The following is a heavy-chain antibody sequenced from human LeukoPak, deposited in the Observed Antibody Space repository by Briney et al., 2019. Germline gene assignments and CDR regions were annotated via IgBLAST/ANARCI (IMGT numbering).Heavy chain of an antibody. CDR1: GIXFRSYG. D-gene: IGHD4-17*01. V-gene: IGHV3-30*18. Sequence: PGGSLRLSCAASGIXFRSYGIHWVRQAPGKGLEWVAVISYDGSHKYYADSVKGRFSISRDNSKNTLYLQMNSLRADDTAVYYCAKGARGDTVTSIVGLNWFDPWGQGILVTVSS. J-gene: IGHJ5*02. CDR3: AKGARGDTVTSIVGLNWFDP. CDR2: ISYDGSHK.